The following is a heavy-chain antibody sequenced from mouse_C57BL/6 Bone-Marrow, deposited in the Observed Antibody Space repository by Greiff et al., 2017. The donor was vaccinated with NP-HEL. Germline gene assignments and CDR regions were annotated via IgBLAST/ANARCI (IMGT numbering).Heavy chain of an antibody. CDR2: ISDGGSYT. J-gene: IGHJ3*01. Sequence: EVKVVESGGGLVKPGGSLKLSCAASGFTFSSYAMSWVRQTPEKRLEWVATISDGGSYTYYPDNVKGRFTISRDNAKNNLYLQMSHLKSEDTAMYYCARGDGNYGAYWGQGTLVTVSA. D-gene: IGHD2-1*01. CDR1: GFTFSSYA. V-gene: IGHV5-4*03. CDR3: ARGDGNYGAY.